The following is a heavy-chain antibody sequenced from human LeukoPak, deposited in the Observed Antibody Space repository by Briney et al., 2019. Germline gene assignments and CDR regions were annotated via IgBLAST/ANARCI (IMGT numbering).Heavy chain of an antibody. V-gene: IGHV5-51*01. Sequence: GESLKISCKAFGYSFTNYWIGWVRQMPGKGLEWMGIIFPSDSDTRYRPSFQGQVTIPVDKSISTAYLQWSRLKASDTAMYYCARSVGEYGTALHFDYWGQGSHVTVS. D-gene: IGHD6-6*01. CDR2: IFPSDSDT. CDR3: ARSVGEYGTALHFDY. CDR1: GYSFTNYW. J-gene: IGHJ4*02.